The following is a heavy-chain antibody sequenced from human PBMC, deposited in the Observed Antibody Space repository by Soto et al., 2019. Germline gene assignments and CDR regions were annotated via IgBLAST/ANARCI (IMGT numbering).Heavy chain of an antibody. CDR3: ALTRGPSVVRAWMDV. CDR2: IDPSDSYT. J-gene: IGHJ6*02. D-gene: IGHD3-10*01. CDR1: GYSFTSYW. Sequence: PGESLKISCKGSGYSFTSYWISWVRQMPGKGLEWMGRIDPSDSYTNYSPSFQGHVTISADKSVSTAYLQWSSLKASDTAMYYCALTRGPSVVRAWMDVWGQGTTVTVSS. V-gene: IGHV5-10-1*01.